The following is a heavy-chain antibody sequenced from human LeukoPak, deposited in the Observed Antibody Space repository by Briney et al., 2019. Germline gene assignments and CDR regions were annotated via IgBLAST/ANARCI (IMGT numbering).Heavy chain of an antibody. V-gene: IGHV1-69*02. J-gene: IGHJ4*02. CDR3: ARVRYNWNYAHDY. CDR2: IIPILGIA. D-gene: IGHD1-7*01. CDR1: GGTFSSYT. Sequence: AASVKVSCKASGGTFSSYTISWVRQAPGQGLEGMGGIIPILGIANYAQKFQGRVTITADKSTSTAYMELSSLRSEDTAVYYCARVRYNWNYAHDYWGQGTLVTVSS.